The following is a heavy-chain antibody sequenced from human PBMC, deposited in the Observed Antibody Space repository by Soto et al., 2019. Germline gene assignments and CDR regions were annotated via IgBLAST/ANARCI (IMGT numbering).Heavy chain of an antibody. V-gene: IGHV3-74*01. J-gene: IGHJ4*02. CDR3: ARVDVRWLQVFDY. CDR2: INSDGSST. D-gene: IGHD5-12*01. Sequence: SGGSLRLSCAASGFTFSSYWMHWVRQAPGKGLVWVSRINSDGSSTSYADSVKGRFTISRDNAKNTLYLQMNSLRAEDTAVYYCARVDVRWLQVFDYWGQGTLVTVSS. CDR1: GFTFSSYW.